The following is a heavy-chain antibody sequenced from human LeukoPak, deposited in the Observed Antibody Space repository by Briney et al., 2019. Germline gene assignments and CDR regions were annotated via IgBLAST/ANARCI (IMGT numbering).Heavy chain of an antibody. D-gene: IGHD2-15*01. Sequence: GGSLRPSCTASGFTFGDYSMTWFRQAPGKGLGWVSFIRNKASGGTTEHAASVRGRFTTSRDDSKSIAYLQMNSLKTEDTALYYCTRDRIMTDFWGQGTLVTVSS. CDR1: GFTFGDYS. V-gene: IGHV3-49*03. CDR3: TRDRIMTDF. J-gene: IGHJ4*02. CDR2: IRNKASGGTT.